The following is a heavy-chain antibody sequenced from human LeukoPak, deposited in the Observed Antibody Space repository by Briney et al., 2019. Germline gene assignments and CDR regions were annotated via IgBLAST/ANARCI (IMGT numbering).Heavy chain of an antibody. J-gene: IGHJ4*02. D-gene: IGHD2-8*01. V-gene: IGHV4-59*08. CDR2: MSHSGST. CDR1: GGSISSYH. Sequence: SETLSLTCTVSGGSISSYHWSWIRQPPGKGLEWIGYMSHSGSTNYNPSLGSRVTISLDTSKNQFSLRLSSVTAADTAVYYCARRPTNYVFDYWGQGTLVTVSS. CDR3: ARRPTNYVFDY.